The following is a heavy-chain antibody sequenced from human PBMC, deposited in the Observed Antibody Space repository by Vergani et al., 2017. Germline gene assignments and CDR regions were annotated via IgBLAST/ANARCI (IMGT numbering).Heavy chain of an antibody. CDR3: ARGHHGQMVGATDY. Sequence: VQLVESGGGVVQPGGSLRLSCAASGFTFSSYWMSWVRQAPGKGLEWVSAISGSGGSTYYADAVKGRFTISRDNAKNSLYLQMNSLRAEDTAVYYCARGHHGQMVGATDYWGEGTLVTVSS. CDR1: GFTFSSYW. CDR2: ISGSGGST. V-gene: IGHV3-23*04. D-gene: IGHD1-26*01. J-gene: IGHJ4*02.